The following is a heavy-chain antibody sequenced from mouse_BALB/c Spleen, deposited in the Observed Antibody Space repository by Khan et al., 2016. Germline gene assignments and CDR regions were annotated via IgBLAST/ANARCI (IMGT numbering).Heavy chain of an antibody. J-gene: IGHJ4*01. Sequence: QVQLKESGPGLVQPSQSLSITCTVSGFSLTSYGVHWVRQSPGKGLEWLGVIWSGGSTDYNAAFISRLSISKDNSKSHAFFKMNSQQANDTAIDYCARKEGPIAGTGYAMDYWGQGTSVTVSS. CDR1: GFSLTSYG. V-gene: IGHV2-2*02. D-gene: IGHD2-12*01. CDR3: ARKEGPIAGTGYAMDY. CDR2: IWSGGST.